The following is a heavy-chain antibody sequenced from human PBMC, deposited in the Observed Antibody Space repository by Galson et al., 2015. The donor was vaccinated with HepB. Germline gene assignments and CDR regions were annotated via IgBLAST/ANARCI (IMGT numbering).Heavy chain of an antibody. CDR1: KFTFTSYW. CDR3: AREGGHCGGDCPLPFDY. Sequence: SLRLSCAASKFTFTSYWMSWVRQAPGKGLEWVANIKQDGSEKYYLDSVKGRFTISRDNAKNSLYLQMNSLKAEDTAVYYCAREGGHCGGDCPLPFDYWGQGTLVTVSS. J-gene: IGHJ4*02. D-gene: IGHD2-21*01. V-gene: IGHV3-7*03. CDR2: IKQDGSEK.